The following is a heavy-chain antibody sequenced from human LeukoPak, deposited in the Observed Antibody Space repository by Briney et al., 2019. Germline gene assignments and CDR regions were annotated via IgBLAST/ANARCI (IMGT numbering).Heavy chain of an antibody. CDR1: GYTFNNYY. CDR3: TRVVPPRPYYYDSSGYYWNRDAFDI. V-gene: IGHV1-46*02. CDR2: INPSGGST. J-gene: IGHJ3*02. Sequence: VASVKVSCKASGYTFNNYYIHWVRQAPGQGLECMVIINPSGGSTRYTQKFQGRVTMTRNTSISTAYMELSSLRSEDTAVYYCTRVVPPRPYYYDSSGYYWNRDAFDIWGQGTMVTVSS. D-gene: IGHD3-22*01.